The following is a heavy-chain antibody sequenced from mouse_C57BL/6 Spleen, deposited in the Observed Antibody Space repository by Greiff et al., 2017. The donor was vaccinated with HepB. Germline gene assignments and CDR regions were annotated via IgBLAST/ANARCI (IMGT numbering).Heavy chain of an antibody. CDR2: IDPSDSYT. J-gene: IGHJ3*01. D-gene: IGHD1-1*01. Sequence: QVQLQQSGAELVMPGASVKLSCKASGYTFTSYWMHWVKQRPGQGLEWIGEIDPSDSYTNYNQKFKGKSTLTVDKSSSTAYMQLSSLTSEDSAVYYCARPYYYGSRGGFAYWGQGTLVTVSA. CDR3: ARPYYYGSRGGFAY. V-gene: IGHV1-69*01. CDR1: GYTFTSYW.